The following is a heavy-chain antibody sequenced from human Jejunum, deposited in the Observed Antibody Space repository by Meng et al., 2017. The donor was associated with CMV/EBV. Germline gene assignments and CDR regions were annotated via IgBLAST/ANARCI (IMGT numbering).Heavy chain of an antibody. V-gene: IGHV4-61*03. CDR2: IYHSGST. J-gene: IGHJ4*02. D-gene: IGHD2-2*01. Sequence: YWNWIRQPPGKGLEWIGFIYHSGSTNYSPSLQSRVTMSVDKSKNSVSLSLTSVTAADTAVYYCAAIEYRSTSTAGLVEYSAFWGQGRLVTVSS. CDR1: Y. CDR3: AAIEYRSTSTAGLVEYSAF.